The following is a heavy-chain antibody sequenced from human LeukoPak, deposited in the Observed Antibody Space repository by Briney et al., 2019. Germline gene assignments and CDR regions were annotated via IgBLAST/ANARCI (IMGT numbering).Heavy chain of an antibody. D-gene: IGHD3-22*01. CDR3: AKPPTPYDSSGYYYGT. V-gene: IGHV3-23*01. J-gene: IGHJ5*02. CDR1: GFTFSSYA. Sequence: GGSLRLFCAASGFTFSSYAMRWVRQAPGKGLEWVSAISGSGGSTYYADSVKGRFTISRDNSKNTLYLQMNSLRAEDTAVYYCAKPPTPYDSSGYYYGTWGQGTLVTVSS. CDR2: ISGSGGST.